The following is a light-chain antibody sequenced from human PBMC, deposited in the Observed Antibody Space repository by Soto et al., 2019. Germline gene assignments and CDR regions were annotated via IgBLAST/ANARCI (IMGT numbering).Light chain of an antibody. CDR3: RQYNKWPLN. CDR1: QSVSSN. CDR2: HAS. J-gene: IGKJ4*01. Sequence: EIVMTQSPATLSVSPGERATLSCRASQSVSSNLAWYQQKPGQAPRLLIYHASTRATGIPASFSGSGSGTEFTLPISSLQYEDFAVYYCRQYNKWPLNFGGGTKVEIK. V-gene: IGKV3-15*01.